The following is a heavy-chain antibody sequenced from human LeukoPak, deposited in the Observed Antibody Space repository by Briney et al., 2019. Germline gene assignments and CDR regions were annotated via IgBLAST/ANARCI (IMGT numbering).Heavy chain of an antibody. CDR2: ISWNSGSI. CDR3: AKSGSYLRVDWFDA. V-gene: IGHV3-9*01. Sequence: PGGSLRLSCAASGFTFSSYEMNWVRQAPGKGLEWVSGISWNSGSIVYADSVKGRFTISRDNAKNSLYLQMNSLRAEDTAFYYCAKSGSYLRVDWFDAWGQGTLVTVSS. CDR1: GFTFSSYE. J-gene: IGHJ5*02. D-gene: IGHD1-26*01.